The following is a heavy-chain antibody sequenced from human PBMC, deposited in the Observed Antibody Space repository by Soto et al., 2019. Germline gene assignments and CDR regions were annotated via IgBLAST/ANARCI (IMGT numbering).Heavy chain of an antibody. J-gene: IGHJ5*02. CDR3: AREPITTPRGVTQVDP. Sequence: QVQLQESGPGLVKPSQTLSLICTVSGTSISSGGYYWTWIRQHPGKGPEWIGYIYNSGTTFYNPSLGSRVSMSSYAAKNQFSLELRSVTVADTAVYYCAREPITTPRGVTQVDPWGQGSLVTVSS. V-gene: IGHV4-31*03. CDR2: IYNSGTT. CDR1: GTSISSGGYY. D-gene: IGHD3-10*01.